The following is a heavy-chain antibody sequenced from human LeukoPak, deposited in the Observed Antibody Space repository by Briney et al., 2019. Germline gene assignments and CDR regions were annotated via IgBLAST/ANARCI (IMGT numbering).Heavy chain of an antibody. J-gene: IGHJ4*02. V-gene: IGHV1-18*01. CDR2: ISAYNGNT. CDR1: GGTFISYA. CDR3: ARDRAPYYYDSSGYEY. Sequence: ASVKVSCKASGGTFISYAISWVRQAPGQGLEWMGWISAYNGNTNYAQKLQGRVTMTTDTSTSTAYMELRSLRSDDTAVYYCARDRAPYYYDSSGYEYWGQGTLVTVSS. D-gene: IGHD3-22*01.